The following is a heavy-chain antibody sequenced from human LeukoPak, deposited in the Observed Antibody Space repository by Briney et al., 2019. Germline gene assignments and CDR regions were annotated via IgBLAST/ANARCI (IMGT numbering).Heavy chain of an antibody. D-gene: IGHD1-7*01. CDR1: GFILSDSS. CDR2: LRYDGRSQ. Sequence: PGGSLRLSCTASGFILSDSSFDWVRQAPGKGLEWVAFLRYDGRSQYYLDAVKGRFTISRDNSKNTVYLQMDSLRPEDTAVYYCAIGVNYAFDDWGQGTLVTVSS. V-gene: IGHV3-30*02. J-gene: IGHJ4*02. CDR3: AIGVNYAFDD.